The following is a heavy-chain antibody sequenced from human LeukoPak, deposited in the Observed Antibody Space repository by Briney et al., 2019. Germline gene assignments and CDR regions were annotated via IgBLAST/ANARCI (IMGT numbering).Heavy chain of an antibody. Sequence: GGSLRPSCAASGFTFSSYAMSWVRQAPGKGLEWVSAISGSGGSTYYAGSVKGRFTISRDNSKNTLYLQMNSLRAEDTAVYYCAKDAYSSGWLHYFDYWGQGTLVTVSS. CDR1: GFTFSSYA. CDR2: ISGSGGST. J-gene: IGHJ4*02. D-gene: IGHD6-19*01. V-gene: IGHV3-23*01. CDR3: AKDAYSSGWLHYFDY.